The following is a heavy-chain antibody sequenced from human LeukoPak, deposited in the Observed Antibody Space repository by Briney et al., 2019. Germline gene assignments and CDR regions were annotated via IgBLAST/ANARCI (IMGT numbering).Heavy chain of an antibody. CDR2: IYNDGSST. D-gene: IGHD1-26*01. CDR1: GFTFSSYW. V-gene: IGHV3-74*01. J-gene: IGHJ3*02. Sequence: GGSLRLSCAASGFTFSSYWMHWVRQAPGKGLVWVSRIYNDGSSTSYADSVKGRFTISRDNAKSTLYLQMNSLSAEDTAVYYCARVRVGSGSSHAADAFDIWGQGTMVTVSS. CDR3: ARVRVGSGSSHAADAFDI.